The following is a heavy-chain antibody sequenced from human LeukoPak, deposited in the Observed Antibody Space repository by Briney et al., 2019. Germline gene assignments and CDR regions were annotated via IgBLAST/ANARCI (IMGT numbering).Heavy chain of an antibody. CDR1: RHSFSSDA. Sequence: SVNFSFNASRHSFSSDAIIWVRHPPGQGLKWMGGIIPIFGTANYAQKFQRRVTITADKSTSTAYIDLNSVISEERAVYYCARDETLVSATLLKMRGRVNFNRVLWG. CDR2: IIPIFGTA. V-gene: IGHV1-69*06. CDR3: ARDETLVSATLLKMRGRVNFNRVL. D-gene: IGHD2-21*02. J-gene: IGHJ2*01.